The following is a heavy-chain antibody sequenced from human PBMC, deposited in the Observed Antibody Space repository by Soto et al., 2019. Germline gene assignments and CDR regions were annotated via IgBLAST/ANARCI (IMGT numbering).Heavy chain of an antibody. CDR2: IIPIFGTA. Sequence: QVQLVQSGAEVKKPGSSVKVSCKASGGTFSSYAISRVRQAPGQGLEWMGGIIPIFGTANYAQKFQGRVTITADESTSTAYMELSSLRSEDTAVYYCARADNYDFWSGYYTNNWFDPWGQGTLVTVSS. CDR3: ARADNYDFWSGYYTNNWFDP. V-gene: IGHV1-69*01. D-gene: IGHD3-3*01. J-gene: IGHJ5*02. CDR1: GGTFSSYA.